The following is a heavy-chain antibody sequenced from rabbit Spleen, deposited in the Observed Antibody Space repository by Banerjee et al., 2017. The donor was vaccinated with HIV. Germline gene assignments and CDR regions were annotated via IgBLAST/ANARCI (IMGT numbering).Heavy chain of an antibody. CDR2: IYNGDDST. CDR3: ARSVGNSYSL. V-gene: IGHV1S45*01. J-gene: IGHJ6*01. D-gene: IGHD8-1*01. Sequence: LEESGGGLVKPEGSLTLTCTASGFSFSSSYWICWVRQAPGKGLEWIACIYNGDDSTYYASWAKGRFTMSKTSSTTVDLKMTSLTAADTATYFCARSVGNSYSLWGQGTLVTVS. CDR1: GFSFSSSYW.